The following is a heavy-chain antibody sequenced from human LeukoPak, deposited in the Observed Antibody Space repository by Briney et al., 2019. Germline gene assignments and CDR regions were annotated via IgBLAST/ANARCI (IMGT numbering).Heavy chain of an antibody. CDR1: GFTFSSYA. CDR2: ISGSGGST. CDR3: ARDLMGTVVTL. J-gene: IGHJ4*02. V-gene: IGHV3-23*01. D-gene: IGHD4-23*01. Sequence: GGSLRLSCAASGFTFSSYAMSWVRQAPGKGLEWVSAISGSGGSTYYADSVKGRFTISRDNSKNTLYLQMNSLRAEDTAVYYCARDLMGTVVTLWGQGTQVTVSS.